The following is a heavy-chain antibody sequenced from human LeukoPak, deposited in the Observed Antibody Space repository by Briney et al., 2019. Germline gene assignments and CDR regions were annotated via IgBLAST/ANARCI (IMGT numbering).Heavy chain of an antibody. CDR3: ARDLSGSLYFDY. V-gene: IGHV4-4*07. J-gene: IGHJ4*02. CDR1: GASISSYY. CDR2: LYISGST. Sequence: PSETLSLTCSVSGASISSYYYNWIRQTAGGGLEWIGRLYISGSTDYNPSLKSRVTISVDTSNNQFFLELTSVTAADTAVYFCARDLSGSLYFDYWGQGTLVTVSS. D-gene: IGHD3-10*01.